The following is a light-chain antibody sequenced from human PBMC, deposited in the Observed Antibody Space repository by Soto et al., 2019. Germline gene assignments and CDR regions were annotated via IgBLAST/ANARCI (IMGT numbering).Light chain of an antibody. J-gene: IGKJ1*01. CDR3: HKYDNALLT. CDR2: AAS. V-gene: IGKV1-27*01. CDR1: QGISNY. Sequence: DMQMTQSPSSLSASVGDRVTITCRASQGISNYLAWYQQKPGKVPKILIYAASTLQSGVPSRFSGSGSGTDFTLTINSLKPEDAAIYYCHKYDNALLTFGQGTKVEIK.